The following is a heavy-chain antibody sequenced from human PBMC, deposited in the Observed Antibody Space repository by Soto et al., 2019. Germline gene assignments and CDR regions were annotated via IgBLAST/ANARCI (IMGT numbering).Heavy chain of an antibody. V-gene: IGHV4-59*01. CDR1: GGSISSYY. J-gene: IGHJ6*02. Sequence: SETLSLTCTVSGGSISSYYWSWIRQPPGKGLEWIGYIYYSGSTNYNPSLKSRVTISVDTSKNQFSLKLSSVTAADTAVYYCARDRYCSGGSCYYYGMDVWGQGTTVTVSS. CDR3: ARDRYCSGGSCYYYGMDV. CDR2: IYYSGST. D-gene: IGHD2-15*01.